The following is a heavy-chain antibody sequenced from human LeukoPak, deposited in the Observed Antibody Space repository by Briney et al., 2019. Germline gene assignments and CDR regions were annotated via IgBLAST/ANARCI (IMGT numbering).Heavy chain of an antibody. CDR1: GYTFTSYY. J-gene: IGHJ4*02. CDR2: INPNSGGT. Sequence: ASVKVSCTTSGYTFTSYYMHWVRQAPGQGLQWLGWINPNSGGTILPQQFRGRLTLTRDMSVSTAFLDLSGLTSDDTAVYYCATSSGSAVFRFDYWGQGTLVIVSS. V-gene: IGHV1-2*02. D-gene: IGHD6-25*01. CDR3: ATSSGSAVFRFDY.